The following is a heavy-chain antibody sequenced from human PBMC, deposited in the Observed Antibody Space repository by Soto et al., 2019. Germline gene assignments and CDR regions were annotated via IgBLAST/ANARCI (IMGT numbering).Heavy chain of an antibody. J-gene: IGHJ5*02. CDR3: ARTPLRWKNWFDP. Sequence: QVQLVQSGDEVKKPGASVKVSCKASGYTFTSYDINWVRQATGQGLEWMGWLNTNSGNTGYAQKFQGRVTMTRNTSISTAYMELSSLRSEDTAVYYCARTPLRWKNWFDPWGQGTLVTVSS. V-gene: IGHV1-8*01. CDR2: LNTNSGNT. CDR1: GYTFTSYD. D-gene: IGHD4-17*01.